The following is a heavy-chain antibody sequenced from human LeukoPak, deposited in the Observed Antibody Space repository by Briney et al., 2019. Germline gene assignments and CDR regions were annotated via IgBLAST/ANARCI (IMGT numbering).Heavy chain of an antibody. V-gene: IGHV1-24*01. CDR2: FDPEDGET. CDR1: GYTLTELS. Sequence: GASVKVSCKVSGYTLTELSMHWVRQAPGKGLEWMGGFDPEDGETIYAQKFQGRVTMTEDTSTDTAYMELSSLRSEDTAVYYCATTGYCSGGSCRLYWFDPWGQGTLVTVSS. D-gene: IGHD2-15*01. CDR3: ATTGYCSGGSCRLYWFDP. J-gene: IGHJ5*02.